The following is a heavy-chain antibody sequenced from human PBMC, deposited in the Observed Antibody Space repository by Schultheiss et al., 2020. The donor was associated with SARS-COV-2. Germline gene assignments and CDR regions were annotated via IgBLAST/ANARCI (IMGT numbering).Heavy chain of an antibody. D-gene: IGHD3-3*01. CDR2: IYYSGIS. CDR3: ARSSYYDFWSGYY. CDR1: GFSLSTSGVG. Sequence: SGPTLVKPTQTLTLTCTFSGFSLSTSGVGVGWIRQPPGKGLEWIGYIYYSGISTYNPSLKSRVTISVDMSKNQFSLKLSSVTAADTAVYYCARSSYYDFWSGYYWGQGTLVTVSS. J-gene: IGHJ4*02. V-gene: IGHV4-61*05.